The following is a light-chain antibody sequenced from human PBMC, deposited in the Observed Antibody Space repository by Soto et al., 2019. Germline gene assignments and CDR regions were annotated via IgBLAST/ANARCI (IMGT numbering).Light chain of an antibody. CDR3: QSSATGLSGWV. Sequence: QSVLTQPPSVSGAPGQRVTISCTGSSSNIGAGYDVHWYQQLPGTAPKLLIYGNSNRPSGVPDRFSGSKSGTPASLAITGRQVEADADYYCQSSATGLSGWVFGGGTKPTVL. CDR1: SSNIGAGYD. V-gene: IGLV1-40*01. CDR2: GNS. J-gene: IGLJ3*02.